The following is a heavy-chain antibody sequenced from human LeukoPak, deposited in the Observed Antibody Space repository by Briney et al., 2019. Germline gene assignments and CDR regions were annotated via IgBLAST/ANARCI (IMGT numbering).Heavy chain of an antibody. CDR1: GGSISGYY. J-gene: IGHJ1*01. V-gene: IGHV4-59*12. CDR2: VYYSGST. CDR3: ARGRIAVAGGYFQH. Sequence: SETLSLTCTVSGGSISGYYWSWIRQPPGKGLEWIGYVYYSGSTNYNPSLKSRVTISVDTSKNQFSLKLSSVTAADTAVYYCARGRIAVAGGYFQHWGQGTLVTVSS. D-gene: IGHD6-19*01.